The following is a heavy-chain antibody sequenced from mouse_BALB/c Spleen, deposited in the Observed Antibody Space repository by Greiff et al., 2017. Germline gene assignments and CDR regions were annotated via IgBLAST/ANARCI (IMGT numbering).Heavy chain of an antibody. CDR2: IDPFNGGT. V-gene: IGHV1S135*01. Sequence: VQLQQSGPELMKPGASVKISCKASGYSFTSYYMHWVKQSHGKSLEWIGYIDPFNGGTSYNQKFKGKATLTVDKSSSTAYMHLSSLTSEDSAVYYCARGGGNYVYAMDYWGQGTSVTVSS. CDR1: GYSFTSYY. D-gene: IGHD2-1*01. CDR3: ARGGGNYVYAMDY. J-gene: IGHJ4*01.